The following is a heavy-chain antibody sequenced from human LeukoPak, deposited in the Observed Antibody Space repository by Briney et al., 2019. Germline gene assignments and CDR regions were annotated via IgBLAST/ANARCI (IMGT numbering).Heavy chain of an antibody. J-gene: IGHJ4*02. CDR1: GFTFSSYA. V-gene: IGHV3-23*01. CDR3: ARFPSQYSGYS. Sequence: GGSLRLSCAASGFTFSSYAMSWVRQAPGKGLEWVSAISGSGGSTYYADSVKGRFTISRDNSKNTLYLQMNSLRAEDTAVYYCARFPSQYSGYSWGQGTLVTVSS. D-gene: IGHD5-12*01. CDR2: ISGSGGST.